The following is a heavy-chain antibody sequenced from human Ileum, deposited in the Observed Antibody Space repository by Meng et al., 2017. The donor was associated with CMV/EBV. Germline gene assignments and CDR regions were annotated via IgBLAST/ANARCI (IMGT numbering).Heavy chain of an antibody. D-gene: IGHD3-3*01. CDR2: LSYDGSKT. J-gene: IGHJ6*02. Sequence: GESLKISCAASGFTFSSYAMHWVRQAPGKGLEWVAVLSYDGSKTYYADSVKGRFTISRDSSKNTLYLQMNSLRSEDTAVYYCARSRPDYDFWSGSPTSYYYYGMDVWGQGTTVTVSS. CDR1: GFTFSSYA. CDR3: ARSRPDYDFWSGSPTSYYYYGMDV. V-gene: IGHV3-30*01.